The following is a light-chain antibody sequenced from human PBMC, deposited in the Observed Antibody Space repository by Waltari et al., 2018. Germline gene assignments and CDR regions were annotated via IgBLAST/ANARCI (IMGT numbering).Light chain of an antibody. CDR2: GAS. CDR3: QQYNVWPRT. Sequence: IVMPQSPAPLPVSPGERATLSCRASQNVNSDLAWYQQKPGQAPRLLIYGASARATDIPAKFSGSGSGTEFTLTISSLQSEDVAFYYCQQYNVWPRTFGQGTKVEI. J-gene: IGKJ1*01. V-gene: IGKV3-15*01. CDR1: QNVNSD.